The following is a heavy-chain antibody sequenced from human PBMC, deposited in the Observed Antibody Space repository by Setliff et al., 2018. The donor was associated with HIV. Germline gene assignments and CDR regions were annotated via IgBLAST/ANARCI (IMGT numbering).Heavy chain of an antibody. CDR1: GYKFTDYW. V-gene: IGHV5-51*01. CDR3: ARPQYHQSSDAFDI. CDR2: IYGDGSDP. J-gene: IGHJ3*02. Sequence: GESLKISCKGFGYKFTDYWVGWVRQMPGEGLEWMGVIYGDGSDPRYSPSFQGQVTISVDKSINSAYLRWTSLKASDTALYYCARPQYHQSSDAFDIWGQGTMVTVSS.